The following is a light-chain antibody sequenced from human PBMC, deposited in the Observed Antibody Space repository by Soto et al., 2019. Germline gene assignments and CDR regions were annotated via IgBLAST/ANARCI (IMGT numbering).Light chain of an antibody. Sequence: QSVLTQPPSASGSPGQSVTISCTGTSSDVGGYNFVSWYQQRPGKAPKPMIYEVNKRPSGVPDRFSGSKSGNTAFLTISGLQVEDETDYYCCSYAGNSLWVFGGGTKLTVL. CDR3: CSYAGNSLWV. CDR2: EVN. J-gene: IGLJ3*02. V-gene: IGLV2-8*01. CDR1: SSDVGGYNF.